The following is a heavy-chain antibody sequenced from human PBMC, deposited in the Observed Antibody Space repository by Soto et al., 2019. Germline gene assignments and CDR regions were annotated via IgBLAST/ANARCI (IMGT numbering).Heavy chain of an antibody. J-gene: IGHJ5*02. V-gene: IGHV4-30-2*01. D-gene: IGHD1-1*01. CDR1: DGSISSGGYS. CDR2: IYHSGST. CDR3: ARDQLEGNWFDP. Sequence: QLQLQESGSGLVRPSQTLSLTCAVSDGSISSGGYSWNWIRQPPGKGLEWIGYIYHSGSTLYNPSLKSRVTISVDKSKNQCSLKLTSVTAADTAVYYCARDQLEGNWFDPWGQGTLVTVSS.